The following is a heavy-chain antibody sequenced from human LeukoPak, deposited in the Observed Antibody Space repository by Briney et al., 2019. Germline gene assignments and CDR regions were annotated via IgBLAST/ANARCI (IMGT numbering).Heavy chain of an antibody. D-gene: IGHD3-10*01. CDR3: ARGSYYYGSGSNNAFDI. Sequence: ASVTVSCKASGYTFTGYYMHWVRQAPGQGLEWMGWINPNSGGTNYAQKFQGRVTMTRDTSISTAYMELSRLRSDDTAVYYCARGSYYYGSGSNNAFDIWGQGTMVTVSS. V-gene: IGHV1-2*02. J-gene: IGHJ3*02. CDR2: INPNSGGT. CDR1: GYTFTGYY.